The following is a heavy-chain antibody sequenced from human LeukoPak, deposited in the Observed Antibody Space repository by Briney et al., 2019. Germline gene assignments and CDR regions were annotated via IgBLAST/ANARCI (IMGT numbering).Heavy chain of an antibody. J-gene: IGHJ6*04. Sequence: SETLSLTCTVSGGSISSYYWSWIRQPAGKGLQWIGRIYTSGSTNYNPSLKSRVTISVDKSKNQFSLKLSSVTAADTAVYYCAREPIGYSTGMDVWGKGTTFTVSS. CDR1: GGSISSYY. CDR2: IYTSGST. V-gene: IGHV4-4*07. D-gene: IGHD6-13*01. CDR3: AREPIGYSTGMDV.